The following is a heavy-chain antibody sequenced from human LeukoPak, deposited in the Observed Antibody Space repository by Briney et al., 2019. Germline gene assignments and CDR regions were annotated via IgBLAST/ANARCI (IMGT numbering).Heavy chain of an antibody. V-gene: IGHV4-59*08. Sequence: SETLSLTCTVPGGSISSYYWSWIRQPPGKGLEWIGYIYYSGSTNYNPSLKSRVTISVDTSKNQFSLKLSSVTAADTAVYYCAGAPDYGDYLNWGQGTLVTVSS. CDR3: AGAPDYGDYLN. CDR2: IYYSGST. CDR1: GGSISSYY. J-gene: IGHJ4*02. D-gene: IGHD4-17*01.